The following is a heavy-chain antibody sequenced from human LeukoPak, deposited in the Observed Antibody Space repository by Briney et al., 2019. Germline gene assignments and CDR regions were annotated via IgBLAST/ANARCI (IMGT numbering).Heavy chain of an antibody. CDR2: ISSSNSYI. Sequence: GGSLRLSCAASGFTFSSYSMNWVRQAPGKGLEWVSSISSSNSYIYNADSVKGRFTISRDNAKNSLYLQMNSLRAEDTAVYYCARDQGLLVVAGRFGYWGQGPLVTVSS. J-gene: IGHJ4*02. V-gene: IGHV3-21*01. CDR1: GFTFSSYS. CDR3: ARDQGLLVVAGRFGY. D-gene: IGHD6-19*01.